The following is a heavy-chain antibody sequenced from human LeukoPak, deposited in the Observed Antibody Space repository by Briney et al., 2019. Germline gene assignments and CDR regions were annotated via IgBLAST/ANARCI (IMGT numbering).Heavy chain of an antibody. CDR3: ATYSICSSTSCYRPHYYYYYMDV. CDR2: ISAYNGNT. Sequence: ASVKVSCKASGYTFTSYGISWVRQAPGQGLEWMGWISAYNGNTNYAQKLQGRVTMTTDTSTSTAYMELRSLRSDDTAVYYCATYSICSSTSCYRPHYYYYYMDVWGKGTTVTVSS. D-gene: IGHD2-2*01. V-gene: IGHV1-18*01. J-gene: IGHJ6*03. CDR1: GYTFTSYG.